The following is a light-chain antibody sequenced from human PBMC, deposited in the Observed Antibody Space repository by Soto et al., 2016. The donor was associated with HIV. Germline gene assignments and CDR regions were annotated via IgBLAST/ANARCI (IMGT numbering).Light chain of an antibody. CDR1: QDISNY. J-gene: IGKJ1*01. V-gene: IGKV1-27*01. CDR3: QKYNSYSRWT. CDR2: AAS. Sequence: DIQMTQPPSSLSASVGDRVTITCRASQDISNYLAWYQQKPGKVPKLLIYAASTLQSGVPSRFSGSGSGTDFTLTISSLQPEDVATYYCQKYNSYSRWTFGQGTKVEIK.